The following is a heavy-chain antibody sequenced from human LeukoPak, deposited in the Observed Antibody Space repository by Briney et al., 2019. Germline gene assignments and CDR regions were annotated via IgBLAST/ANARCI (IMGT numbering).Heavy chain of an antibody. CDR1: GFTFSSYG. CDR2: IWYDGSNK. D-gene: IGHD3-16*01. V-gene: IGHV3-33*01. Sequence: GRSLRLSCAASGFTFSSYGMHWVRQAPGKGLEWVAVIWYDGSNKYYADSVKGRFTISRDNSKNTLYLQMSNLRAEDTAVYFCARGGGLDVWGQGATVTVSS. J-gene: IGHJ6*02. CDR3: ARGGGLDV.